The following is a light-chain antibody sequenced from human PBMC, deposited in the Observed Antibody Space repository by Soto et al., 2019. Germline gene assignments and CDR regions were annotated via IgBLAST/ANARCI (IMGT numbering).Light chain of an antibody. CDR2: DAS. CDR1: QSVSNY. CDR3: QQRSDGPQLT. J-gene: IGKJ4*01. V-gene: IGKV3-11*01. Sequence: EIVLTQSPATLSLAPGERATLSCRASQSVSNYLGWYQQKPGQAPRLLIYDASNRAADSPSRFSGSGSGTDSALTISSVEPEDLAVDYCQQRSDGPQLTCGGGTKVEI.